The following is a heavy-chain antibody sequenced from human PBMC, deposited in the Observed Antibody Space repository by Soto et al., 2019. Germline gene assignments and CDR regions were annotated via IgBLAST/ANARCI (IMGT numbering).Heavy chain of an antibody. CDR1: GGSFSGYY. J-gene: IGHJ5*02. V-gene: IGHV4-34*01. CDR2: IDHSGSP. Sequence: SETLSLTCAVNGGSFSGYYWSWIRQPPGKGLEWIGEIDHSGSPNFNPSLKSRVTMSIDTSKSQFSLNLKSVTAADTAVYFCARDYSSGWYWLDPWGQGTLVTVSS. D-gene: IGHD6-19*01. CDR3: ARDYSSGWYWLDP.